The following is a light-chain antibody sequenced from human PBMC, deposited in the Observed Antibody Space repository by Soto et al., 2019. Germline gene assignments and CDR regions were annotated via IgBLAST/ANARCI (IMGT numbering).Light chain of an antibody. CDR3: LLSYNGPYV. J-gene: IGLJ1*01. V-gene: IGLV7-46*01. CDR1: TGAVTNGHY. CDR2: DTT. Sequence: QTVVPQEASLTVSPGGTVTLTCGSSTGAVTNGHYPYWFQQKPGQAPRTLIYDTTNRHSWTPARFSGSLLGGKAALTLSGAQPEDEAEYYCLLSYNGPYVFGTGTKVTVL.